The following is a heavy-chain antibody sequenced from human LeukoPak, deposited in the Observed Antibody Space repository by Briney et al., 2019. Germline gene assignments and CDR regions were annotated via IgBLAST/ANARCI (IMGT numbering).Heavy chain of an antibody. V-gene: IGHV4-31*03. J-gene: IGHJ3*02. CDR1: GGSISSGGYY. CDR3: ARGSGYDYVAFDI. Sequence: SETLSLTCTVSGGSISSGGYYWSWIRQHPGKGLEWIGYTYYSGSTYYNPSLKSRVTISVDTSKNQFSLKLSSVTAADTAVYCCARGSGYDYVAFDIWGQGTMVTVSS. D-gene: IGHD5-12*01. CDR2: TYYSGST.